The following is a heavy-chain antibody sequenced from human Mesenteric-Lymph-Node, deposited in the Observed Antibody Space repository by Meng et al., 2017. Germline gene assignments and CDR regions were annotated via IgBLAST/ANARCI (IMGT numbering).Heavy chain of an antibody. CDR1: GFTFTSSA. Sequence: SVKVSCKASGFTFTSSAMQWVRQARGQRLEWIGWIVVGSGNTNYAQKFQERVTITRDMSTSTAYMELSSLRSEDTAVYYCAADQGMGYCSGGSCYSDYWGQGTLVTVSS. J-gene: IGHJ4*02. CDR3: AADQGMGYCSGGSCYSDY. CDR2: IVVGSGNT. D-gene: IGHD2-15*01. V-gene: IGHV1-58*02.